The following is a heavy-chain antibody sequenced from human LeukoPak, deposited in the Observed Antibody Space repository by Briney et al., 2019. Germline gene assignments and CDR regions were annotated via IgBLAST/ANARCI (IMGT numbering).Heavy chain of an antibody. V-gene: IGHV4-4*02. CDR1: GGSISVGNW. Sequence: SETLSLTCAVSGGSISVGNWWTWVRQPPGMGLEWIGDIYHTGSTNYNPSLKSRVTISVDKSKNQFSLMLSSVTAADTAVYYCARENGDYEDYWGQGTLVTVSS. CDR2: IYHTGST. CDR3: ARENGDYEDY. D-gene: IGHD4-17*01. J-gene: IGHJ4*02.